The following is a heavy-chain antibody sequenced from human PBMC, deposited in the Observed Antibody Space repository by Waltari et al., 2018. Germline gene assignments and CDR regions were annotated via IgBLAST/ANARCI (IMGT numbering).Heavy chain of an antibody. V-gene: IGHV3-7*03. Sequence: EVQLVESRGGLVQPGGSLRLSCAASGFTFSNYWMSWVRQAPGKGLECVANIKEDGSEKTYVDSVKGRFTISRDNAKNSLYLQMNSLRPEDTAVYYCANPRLDGDYDRRKWGQGTLVTVSS. CDR2: IKEDGSEK. D-gene: IGHD4-17*01. CDR1: GFTFSNYW. J-gene: IGHJ1*01. CDR3: ANPRLDGDYDRRK.